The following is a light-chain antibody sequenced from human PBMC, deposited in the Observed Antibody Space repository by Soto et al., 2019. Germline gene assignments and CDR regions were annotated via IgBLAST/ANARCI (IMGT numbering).Light chain of an antibody. J-gene: IGKJ2*01. CDR2: SAS. V-gene: IGKV3-11*01. CDR1: QSVSTR. Sequence: ETVVTQSPATLSLSPGERATLSCRASQSVSTRLEWYQQKPGQAPRLLINSASNRATGIPARFSGSGSGTDFTLTISSREAEDFAVYYCHQSSNWPYTFGQGTKLEIK. CDR3: HQSSNWPYT.